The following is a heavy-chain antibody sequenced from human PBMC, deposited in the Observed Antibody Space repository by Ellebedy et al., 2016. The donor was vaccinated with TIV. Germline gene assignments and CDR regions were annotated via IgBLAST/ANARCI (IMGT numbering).Heavy chain of an antibody. CDR2: IIRSGDTT. J-gene: IGHJ4*02. D-gene: IGHD6-19*01. Sequence: GESLKISCTASGFTYSSYAMTWVRQAPGKGLEWVSTIIRSGDTTYYADSVKGRFTISRDNSKNTLYLQMNSLSAEETAVYYCAKLAGREGWRFDYWGQGTLVAVSS. V-gene: IGHV3-23*01. CDR1: GFTYSSYA. CDR3: AKLAGREGWRFDY.